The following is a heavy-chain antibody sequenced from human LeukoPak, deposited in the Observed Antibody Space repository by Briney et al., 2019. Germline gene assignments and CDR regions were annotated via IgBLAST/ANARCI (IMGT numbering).Heavy chain of an antibody. D-gene: IGHD1-26*01. CDR1: GYTFTGYY. CDR3: AREIEWELPSSFDY. CDR2: INPNSGGT. J-gene: IGHJ4*02. V-gene: IGHV1-2*02. Sequence: ASVRVSCKASGYTFTGYYMHWVRQAAGQGLGWMGWINPNSGGTNYAQKFQGRVTMTRDTSISTAYMELSSLKSDDTAVYYGAREIEWELPSSFDYWGQGTLVTVSS.